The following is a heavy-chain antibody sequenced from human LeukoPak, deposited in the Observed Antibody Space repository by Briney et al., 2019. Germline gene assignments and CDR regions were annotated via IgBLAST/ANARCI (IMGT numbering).Heavy chain of an antibody. D-gene: IGHD2-15*01. CDR2: IKKDGNEI. CDR3: VRGGYYFDY. Sequence: PGGSLRLSCAASGFTFSDYWMSWIRQAPGKGLEWVANIKKDGNEIYYLDSVKGRFTISRDNAKNSLYLQMNSLRAEDTAVYFCVRGGYYFDYWGQGTLVTVSS. V-gene: IGHV3-7*01. CDR1: GFTFSDYW. J-gene: IGHJ4*02.